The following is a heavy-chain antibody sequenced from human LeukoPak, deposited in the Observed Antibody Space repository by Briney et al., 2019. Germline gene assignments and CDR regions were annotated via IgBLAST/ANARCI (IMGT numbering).Heavy chain of an antibody. CDR2: IWYDGGNE. CDR1: GCTFSSYA. CDR3: AATTVV. Sequence: GGSLRLSCAASGCTFSSYAMHWVRQAPGKGLEWVAVIWYDGGNEFYADSVKGRFTISRDNSKNTLYLQMNSLRAEDTAVYYCAATTVVWGQGTLVTVSS. V-gene: IGHV3-33*01. D-gene: IGHD4-23*01. J-gene: IGHJ4*02.